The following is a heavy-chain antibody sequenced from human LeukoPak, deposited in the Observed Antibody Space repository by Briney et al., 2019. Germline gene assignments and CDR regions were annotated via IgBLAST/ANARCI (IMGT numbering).Heavy chain of an antibody. CDR2: INHSGST. D-gene: IGHD2-15*01. CDR1: GGSFSGYY. V-gene: IGHV4-34*01. Sequence: SETLSLTCAVYGGSFSGYYWSWIRQPPGKGLEWIGEINHSGSTNYNPSLKSRVTISVDTSKNQFSLKLSSVTAADTAVYYCARDQMDIVVVVAATGGFDYWGQGTLVTVSS. CDR3: ARDQMDIVVVVAATGGFDY. J-gene: IGHJ4*02.